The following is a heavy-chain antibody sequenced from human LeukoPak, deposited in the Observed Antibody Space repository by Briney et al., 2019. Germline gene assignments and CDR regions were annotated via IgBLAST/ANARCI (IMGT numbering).Heavy chain of an antibody. Sequence: SETLSLTCTVSGGSISSSSYYWGWIRQPPGKGLEWIGSIYNSGTTYYNPSLKSRVTISVDTSKNQFSLKVSSVTAADTAVYYCASRVYGLGSFNYWGQGTLVTVSS. J-gene: IGHJ4*01. V-gene: IGHV4-39*01. D-gene: IGHD3-10*01. CDR3: ASRVYGLGSFNY. CDR1: GGSISSSSYY. CDR2: IYNSGTT.